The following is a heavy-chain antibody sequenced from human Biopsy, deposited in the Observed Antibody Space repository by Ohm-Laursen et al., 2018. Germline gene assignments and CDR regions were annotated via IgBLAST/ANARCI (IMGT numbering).Heavy chain of an antibody. CDR3: ARVPAYPSIDGYYGLDL. D-gene: IGHD2-15*01. J-gene: IGHJ4*02. CDR1: GYTFAGYY. Sequence: GSSVKVSCKASGYTFAGYYLHWVRQAPGHGLEWMGWINPNSGNANYAQSFQGRLTVTRDTSITTAYMELTSLTSDDTAIYYCARVPAYPSIDGYYGLDLWGQGTLVTVPS. CDR2: INPNSGNA. V-gene: IGHV1-2*02.